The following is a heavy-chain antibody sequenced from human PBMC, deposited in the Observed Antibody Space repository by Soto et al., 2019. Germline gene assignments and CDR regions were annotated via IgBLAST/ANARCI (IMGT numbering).Heavy chain of an antibody. CDR3: ARDRDNSNWPNFDS. D-gene: IGHD6-13*01. J-gene: IGHJ4*02. Sequence: QVQRVQFGSEGKKPGSSVRVSCRASGGTFSIFIISWVRQAPGQGLEWMGRVIPFLDIKSYSQRFQGRVTITADKSTTTAYMELSSLRSEDTAVYYCARDRDNSNWPNFDSWGQGTLVTVSS. CDR2: VIPFLDIK. V-gene: IGHV1-69*02. CDR1: GGTFSIFI.